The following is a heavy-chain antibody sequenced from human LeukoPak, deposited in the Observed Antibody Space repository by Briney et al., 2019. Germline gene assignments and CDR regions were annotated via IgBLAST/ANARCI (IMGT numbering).Heavy chain of an antibody. CDR3: VKSRQNLLWFGELN. Sequence: GGSLRLSCSASGFTFSSYAMHWVRQAPGKGLEYVSAISSNGGSTYYADSVKGRFTISRDNSKNTLYLQMSSLRAEDTAVYYCVKSRQNLLWFGELNWGQGTLVTVSS. J-gene: IGHJ4*02. D-gene: IGHD3-10*01. CDR2: ISSNGGST. CDR1: GFTFSSYA. V-gene: IGHV3-64D*06.